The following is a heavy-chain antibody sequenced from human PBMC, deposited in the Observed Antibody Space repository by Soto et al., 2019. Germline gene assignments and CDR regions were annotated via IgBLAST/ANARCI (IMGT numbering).Heavy chain of an antibody. CDR2: ISYDGSNK. CDR1: GFTFSSYA. D-gene: IGHD6-19*01. Sequence: QVQLVESGGGVVQPGRSLRLSCAASGFTFSSYAMHWVRQAPGKGLEWVAVISYDGSNKYYADSVKGRFTISRDNSKNTLYLQMNSLRAEDTAVYYCARTQQWLYLFNAFDIWGQGTMVTVSS. CDR3: ARTQQWLYLFNAFDI. J-gene: IGHJ3*02. V-gene: IGHV3-30-3*01.